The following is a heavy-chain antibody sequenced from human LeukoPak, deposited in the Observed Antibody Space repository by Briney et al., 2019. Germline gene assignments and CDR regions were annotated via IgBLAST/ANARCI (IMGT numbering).Heavy chain of an antibody. V-gene: IGHV1-69*02. CDR2: IIPILGIA. D-gene: IGHD5-18*01. J-gene: IGHJ4*02. Sequence: WMGRIIPILGIANYAQKFQGRVTITADKSTSTAYMELSSLRSEDTAVYYCATLGYSYGRDYWGQGTLXTVSS. CDR3: ATLGYSYGRDY.